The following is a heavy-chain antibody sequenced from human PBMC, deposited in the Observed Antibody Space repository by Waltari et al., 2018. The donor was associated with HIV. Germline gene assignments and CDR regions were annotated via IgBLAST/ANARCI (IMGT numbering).Heavy chain of an antibody. CDR1: GITFSSYW. D-gene: IGHD5-18*01. Sequence: EVQLVESVGGLVQPGGCLIVSCVASGITFSSYWMVWVRQAPGKGLEWVANIKPDGSEKSYVDSVKGRFTISRDNAKNSLFLQLNSLRAEDTGVYYCVGDLNTDMGRIWGQGTMVTVSS. J-gene: IGHJ3*02. CDR2: IKPDGSEK. CDR3: VGDLNTDMGRI. V-gene: IGHV3-7*01.